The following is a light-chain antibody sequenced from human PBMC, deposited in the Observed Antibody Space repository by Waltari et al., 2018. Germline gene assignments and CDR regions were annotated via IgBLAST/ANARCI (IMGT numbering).Light chain of an antibody. CDR1: SGHSSYA. CDR3: QTWDTDIRV. J-gene: IGLJ3*02. CDR2: LNSDGSH. Sequence: QLVLTQSPSASASLGASVKLTCTLSSGHSSYAIAWHQQQPEKGPRFLMKLNSDGSHSKGDGIPDRFSGSSSGTERYLTISSLQSEDEAYYYCQTWDTDIRVFGGGTELTVL. V-gene: IGLV4-69*01.